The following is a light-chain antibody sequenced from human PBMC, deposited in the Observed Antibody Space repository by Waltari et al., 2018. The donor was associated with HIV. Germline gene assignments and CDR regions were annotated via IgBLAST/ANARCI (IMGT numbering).Light chain of an antibody. CDR2: EVT. J-gene: IGLJ1*01. Sequence: QSALTQPAPVSGSPGQSINISCTGTSSNVGSADLVSWYQQHPGEAPKLIIYEVTKRPSGVSNRFSGSKSGNTASLTISGLQAEDEADYYCCSCPRSGIRYVFGTGTKVTVL. CDR3: CSCPRSGIRYV. CDR1: SSNVGSADL. V-gene: IGLV2-23*02.